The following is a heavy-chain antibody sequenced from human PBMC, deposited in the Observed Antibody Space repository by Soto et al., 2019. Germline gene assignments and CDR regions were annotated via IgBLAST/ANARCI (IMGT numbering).Heavy chain of an antibody. D-gene: IGHD5-12*01. CDR3: ARESGGATATLDYYYFYMDV. V-gene: IGHV1-2*02. Sequence: QVQLVQSGAEVKKPGASVTVSCKASGYRFSDYYLHWVRQVPGQGPEWMGWMNPNSGDTKYAQKFKGRVTMTRDTSVRTAFMELNWLKSDDTAVYYCARESGGATATLDYYYFYMDVWGIGTTVTVSS. CDR1: GYRFSDYY. CDR2: MNPNSGDT. J-gene: IGHJ6*03.